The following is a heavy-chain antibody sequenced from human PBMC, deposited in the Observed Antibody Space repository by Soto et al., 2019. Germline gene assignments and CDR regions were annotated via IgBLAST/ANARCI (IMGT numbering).Heavy chain of an antibody. J-gene: IGHJ4*02. CDR3: ASSIVATWSFDH. Sequence: EVQLVECGGSLVQPGRSLRLSYAASGFTFDDYAMHWVRQAPGKGLEWVSGISWNSGSIGYADSVKGRFTISRDNAKNYLYLQMNSLRAEDTALYYCASSIVATWSFDHCGQGTLVTVSS. D-gene: IGHD5-12*01. CDR2: ISWNSGSI. V-gene: IGHV3-9*01. CDR1: GFTFDDYA.